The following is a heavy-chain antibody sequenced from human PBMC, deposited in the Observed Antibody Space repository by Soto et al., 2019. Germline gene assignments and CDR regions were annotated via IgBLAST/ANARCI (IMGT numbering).Heavy chain of an antibody. CDR1: GFTFSSYG. D-gene: IGHD3-9*01. CDR2: IWYDGSNK. CDR3: ARDLYYDILTGYYFSQFDAFDI. V-gene: IGHV3-33*01. J-gene: IGHJ3*02. Sequence: GGSLRLSCAAFGFTFSSYGMHWVLQAPGKGLEWVAVIWYDGSNKYYADSVKGRFTISRDNSKNTLYLQMNSLRAEDTAVYYCARDLYYDILTGYYFSQFDAFDIWGQGTMVTVSS.